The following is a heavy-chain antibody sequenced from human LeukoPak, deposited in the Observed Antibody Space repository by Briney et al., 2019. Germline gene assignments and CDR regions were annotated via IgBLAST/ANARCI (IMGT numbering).Heavy chain of an antibody. CDR3: ASLARSSSSGRLYYYYGIDV. CDR2: INHSGST. D-gene: IGHD6-6*01. V-gene: IGHV4-34*01. CDR1: GGSFSGYY. Sequence: SETLSLTCAVYGGSFSGYYWSWIRQPPGKGLEWIGEINHSGSTNYNPSLKSRVTISVDTYKNKFSPQLSSVTAAYTAEYYCASLARSSSSGRLYYYYGIDVWGQGTTVTVSS. J-gene: IGHJ6*02.